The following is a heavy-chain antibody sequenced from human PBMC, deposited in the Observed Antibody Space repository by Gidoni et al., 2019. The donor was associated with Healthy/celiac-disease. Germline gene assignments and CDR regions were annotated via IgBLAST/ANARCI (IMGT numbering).Heavy chain of an antibody. D-gene: IGHD3-16*01. CDR1: GFTFSSYA. Sequence: QVQLVESGGGVVQPGRSLRLSCAASGFTFSSYAMHWVHQAPGKGLEWVAVISYDGSNKYYADSVKGRFTISRDNSKNTLYLQMNSLRAEDTAVYDCARDRSLGVTHYYYGMDVWGQGTTVTVSS. J-gene: IGHJ6*02. CDR2: ISYDGSNK. CDR3: ARDRSLGVTHYYYGMDV. V-gene: IGHV3-30-3*01.